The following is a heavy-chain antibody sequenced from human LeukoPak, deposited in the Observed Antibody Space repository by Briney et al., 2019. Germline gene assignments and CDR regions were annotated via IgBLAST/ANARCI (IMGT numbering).Heavy chain of an antibody. V-gene: IGHV1-24*01. Sequence: ASVKVSCNVSGYTLTELSMHWVRQAPGKGLEWMGGFDPEDGETIYAQKFQGRVTMTEDTSTDTAYMELSSLRSEDTAVYYCATALRTWIQLWSLDYWGQGTLVTVPS. CDR1: GYTLTELS. J-gene: IGHJ4*01. CDR3: ATALRTWIQLWSLDY. D-gene: IGHD5-18*01. CDR2: FDPEDGET.